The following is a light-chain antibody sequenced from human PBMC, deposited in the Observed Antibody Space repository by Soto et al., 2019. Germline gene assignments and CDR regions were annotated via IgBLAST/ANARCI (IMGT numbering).Light chain of an antibody. Sequence: IVLTKSPGTPSLSTGERATLSCRASQSVSSSYLAWYQQKPGQAPRLLIYGASSRATGIPDRFSGSGSGTDFTLTISRLEPEDFAVYYCQQYGSSGTFGQGTKVDIK. V-gene: IGKV3-20*01. CDR2: GAS. J-gene: IGKJ1*01. CDR3: QQYGSSGT. CDR1: QSVSSSY.